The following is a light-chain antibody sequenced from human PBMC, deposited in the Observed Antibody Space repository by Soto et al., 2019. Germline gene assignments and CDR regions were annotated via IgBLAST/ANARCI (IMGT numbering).Light chain of an antibody. J-gene: IGKJ3*01. CDR1: HSISTN. V-gene: IGKV3-15*01. CDR2: GAS. Sequence: EIIMTQSPATLSVSPGEGATLSCRTSHSISTNLAWYQHKRGQSPRLLVYGASTRATGVPARFSGSGSGAEFTLSISSLQSEDFAVYYCQHYGGSFIFGPGTKVDFK. CDR3: QHYGGSFI.